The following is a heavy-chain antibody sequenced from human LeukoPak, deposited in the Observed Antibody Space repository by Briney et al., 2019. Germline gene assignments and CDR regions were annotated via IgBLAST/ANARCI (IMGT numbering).Heavy chain of an antibody. CDR2: IYHSGST. CDR1: GGSISSGGDS. V-gene: IGHV4-30-2*01. D-gene: IGHD5-24*01. CDR3: ARGGDDYNPIDY. J-gene: IGHJ4*02. Sequence: SQTLSLTCAVSGGSISSGGDSWSWIRQPPGTGLEWIGYIYHSGSTYYNPSLKSRVTISVDRSKNQFSLKLSSVTAADTAVYYCARGGDDYNPIDYWGQGTLVTVSS.